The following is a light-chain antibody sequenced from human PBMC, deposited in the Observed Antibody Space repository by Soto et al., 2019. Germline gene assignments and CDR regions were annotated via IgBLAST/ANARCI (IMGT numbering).Light chain of an antibody. Sequence: DIVMTQSPLSLPVTPGEPASISCRSSQSLLHSNGYNYLDWYLQKPGQSPQLLIYLGSNRASGVPDRFTGSGSGTYFPLKISRVEAEDVGVYYCMQALQPPWYTFGQGTKLEIK. CDR1: QSLLHSNGYNY. CDR3: MQALQPPWYT. V-gene: IGKV2-28*01. CDR2: LGS. J-gene: IGKJ2*01.